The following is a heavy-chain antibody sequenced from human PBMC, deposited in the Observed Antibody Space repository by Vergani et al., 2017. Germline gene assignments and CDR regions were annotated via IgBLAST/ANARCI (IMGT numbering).Heavy chain of an antibody. CDR2: ISSSSSYI. V-gene: IGHV3-21*01. CDR3: ARDSAQDYDFWSGYLVFFDY. D-gene: IGHD3-3*01. Sequence: EVQLVESGGGLVKPGGSLRLSCAASGFTFSSYSMNWVRQAPGKGLEWVSSISSSSSYIYYADSVKGRFTISRDNAKNSLYLQMNSLRAADTAVYYCARDSAQDYDFWSGYLVFFDYWGQGTLVTVSS. CDR1: GFTFSSYS. J-gene: IGHJ4*02.